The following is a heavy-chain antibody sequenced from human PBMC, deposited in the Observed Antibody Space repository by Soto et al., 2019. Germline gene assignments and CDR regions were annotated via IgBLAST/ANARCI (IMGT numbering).Heavy chain of an antibody. CDR3: ARGGTSWYGFDY. D-gene: IGHD6-13*01. CDR1: GFTFSTYA. J-gene: IGHJ4*02. V-gene: IGHV3-23*01. Sequence: VQLLESGGDLVQPGGSLRLSCATSGFTFSTYAMSWVRQAPGKGLEWVSGISSSGASIYYADSVKGRFTISRDNSKNTLYLQMNSVRGEDTAVYYCARGGTSWYGFDYWGQGTLVTVSS. CDR2: ISSSGASI.